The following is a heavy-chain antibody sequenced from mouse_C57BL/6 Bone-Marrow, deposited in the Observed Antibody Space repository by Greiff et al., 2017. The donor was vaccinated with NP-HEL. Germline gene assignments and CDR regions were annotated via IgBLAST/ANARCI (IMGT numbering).Heavy chain of an antibody. J-gene: IGHJ2*01. D-gene: IGHD2-5*01. CDR2: ISSGGSYT. V-gene: IGHV5-6*01. CDR1: GFTFSSYG. Sequence: EVMLVESGGDLVKPGGSLKLSCAASGFTFSSYGMSWVRQTPDKRLEWVATISSGGSYTYYPASVQGRFTISRDNAKNTLYLQMISLKSEDTARYYCARPSYYSNYDYWGQGTTLTVSS. CDR3: ARPSYYSNYDY.